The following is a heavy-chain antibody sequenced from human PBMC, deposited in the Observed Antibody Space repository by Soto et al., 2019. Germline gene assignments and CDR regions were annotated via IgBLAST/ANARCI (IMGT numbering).Heavy chain of an antibody. CDR1: GFIVSSSY. D-gene: IGHD6-13*01. Sequence: VQLVETGGGLIQPGGSLRLSCAASGFIVSSSYMSWVRQAPGKGLEWVSVIYSDGRTYYEDSVKGRFTISRDNSKNTLYLQMNSLSAEDTAVYYCARCSGWYGQCYFDCWGQGTLVTVSS. CDR3: ARCSGWYGQCYFDC. V-gene: IGHV3-53*02. J-gene: IGHJ4*02. CDR2: IYSDGRT.